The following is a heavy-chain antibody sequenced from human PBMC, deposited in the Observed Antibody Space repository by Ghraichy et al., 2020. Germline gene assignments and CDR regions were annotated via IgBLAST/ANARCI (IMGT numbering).Heavy chain of an antibody. J-gene: IGHJ6*02. CDR2: ISSSSSYI. Sequence: GGSLRLSCAASGFTFSSYSMNWVRQAPGKGLEWVSSISSSSSYIYYADSVKGRFTISRDNAKNSLYLQMNSLRAEDTAVYYCARSPLQWEQLPKRDYYGMDVWGQGTTVTVSS. V-gene: IGHV3-21*01. CDR3: ARSPLQWEQLPKRDYYGMDV. D-gene: IGHD6-6*01. CDR1: GFTFSSYS.